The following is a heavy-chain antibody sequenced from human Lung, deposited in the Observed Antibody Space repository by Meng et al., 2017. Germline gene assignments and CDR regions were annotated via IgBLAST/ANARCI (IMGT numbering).Heavy chain of an antibody. J-gene: IGHJ3*02. D-gene: IGHD5-18*01. CDR3: ARGSSWIQLWLRNDAFDI. Sequence: QTPSLTCAVYGGSFSGYYWSWIRQPPGKGLEWIGEINHSGSTNYNPSLKSRVTISVDTSKNQFSLKLSSVTAADKAVYYCARGSSWIQLWLRNDAFDIWGQGTMVTVSS. CDR2: INHSGST. CDR1: GGSFSGYY. V-gene: IGHV4-34*01.